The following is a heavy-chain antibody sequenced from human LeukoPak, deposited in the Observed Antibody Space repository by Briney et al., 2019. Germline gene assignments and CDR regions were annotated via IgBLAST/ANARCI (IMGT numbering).Heavy chain of an antibody. CDR2: IRYDGSNK. CDR3: AKDRGYYGLGSYWTFDY. CDR1: GFTFSSYG. V-gene: IGHV3-30*02. J-gene: IGHJ4*02. Sequence: PGGSLRLSCAASGFTFSSYGMNWVRQAPGKGLEWVAFIRYDGSNKYYADSVKGRFTISRDNSKNTLYLQMNSLRAEDAAMFYCAKDRGYYGLGSYWTFDYWGQGTLVTVSS. D-gene: IGHD3-10*01.